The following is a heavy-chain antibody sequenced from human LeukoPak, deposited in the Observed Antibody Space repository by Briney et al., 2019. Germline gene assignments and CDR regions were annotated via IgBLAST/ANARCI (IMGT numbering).Heavy chain of an antibody. CDR3: ARDLAYSRLDY. Sequence: GGSLRLSCAASGFTFSSYGMHWVRQAPGKGLEWVAVIWYDGSNKYYADSVKGRFTISRDNSKNTLYLQMNSLRAEDTAFYYCARDLAYSRLDYWGQGMLVTVSS. D-gene: IGHD5-18*01. J-gene: IGHJ4*02. V-gene: IGHV3-33*01. CDR2: IWYDGSNK. CDR1: GFTFSSYG.